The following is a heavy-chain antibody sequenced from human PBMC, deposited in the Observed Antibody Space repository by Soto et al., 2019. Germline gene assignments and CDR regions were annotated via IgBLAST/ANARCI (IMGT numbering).Heavy chain of an antibody. D-gene: IGHD3-16*01. J-gene: IGHJ2*01. Sequence: GASVKVSCKASGYTFTSYAMHWVRQAPGQRLEWMGWINAGNGNTKYSQKFQGRVTITRDTSASTAYMELSSLRSEDTAVYYCARSLTDGPGFDLWGRGTLVTVSS. CDR3: ARSLTDGPGFDL. CDR1: GYTFTSYA. CDR2: INAGNGNT. V-gene: IGHV1-3*01.